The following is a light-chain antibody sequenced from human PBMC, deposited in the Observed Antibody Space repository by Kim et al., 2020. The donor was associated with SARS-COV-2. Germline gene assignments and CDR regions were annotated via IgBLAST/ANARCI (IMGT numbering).Light chain of an antibody. V-gene: IGLV2-18*02. J-gene: IGLJ2*01. CDR3: SSYTSSSTLI. CDR2: EVS. CDR1: SSDVGSYNR. Sequence: QSALTQPPSVSGSPGQSVTISCTGTSSDVGSYNRVSWYQQPPDTAPKLIIYEVSDRPSGVPHRFSGSKSGNTASLTISWLQTEDEADYYCSSYTSSSTLIFGGGTKVTVL.